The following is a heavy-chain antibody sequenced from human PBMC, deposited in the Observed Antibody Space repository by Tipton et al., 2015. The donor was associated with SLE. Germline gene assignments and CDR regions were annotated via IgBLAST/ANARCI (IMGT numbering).Heavy chain of an antibody. D-gene: IGHD3-22*01. CDR2: INYSGST. V-gene: IGHV4-34*01. CDR1: DGSFSGYH. Sequence: TLSLTCTIYDGSFSGYHWSWIRQPPGKGLEWIGEINYSGSTNYNPSLKSRVTISIGTSKNQLSLKLTSVTAADTAVYYCARGVAYYYDSGAFDIWGQGTIVTVSS. CDR3: ARGVAYYYDSGAFDI. J-gene: IGHJ3*02.